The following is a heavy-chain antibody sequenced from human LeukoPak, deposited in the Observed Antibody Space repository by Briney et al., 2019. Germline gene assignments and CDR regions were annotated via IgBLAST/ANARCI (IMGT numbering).Heavy chain of an antibody. CDR3: ANGPLLSYMDV. CDR2: ISYDGSNK. D-gene: IGHD3-16*01. J-gene: IGHJ6*03. CDR1: GFTFSSYG. Sequence: PGGSLRLSCAASGFTFSSYGMHWVRQAPGKGLEWVAVISYDGSNKYYADSVKGRFTISRDNSKNTLYLQMNSLRAEDTAVYYCANGPLLSYMDVWGKGTTVTISS. V-gene: IGHV3-30*18.